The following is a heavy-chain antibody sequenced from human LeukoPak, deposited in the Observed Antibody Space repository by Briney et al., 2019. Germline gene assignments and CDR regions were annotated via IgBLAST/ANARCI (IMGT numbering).Heavy chain of an antibody. CDR1: GFTFSSYS. CDR2: ISGSSGST. Sequence: QTGGSLRLSCAASGFTFSSYSMNWVRQAPGKGLEWVSAISGSSGSTYYADSVKGRFTISRDNSKNTLYLQMNSLRAEDTAVYYCAKDVGGYCSSTSCLDLDYWGQGTLVTVSS. J-gene: IGHJ4*02. CDR3: AKDVGGYCSSTSCLDLDY. D-gene: IGHD2-2*01. V-gene: IGHV3-23*01.